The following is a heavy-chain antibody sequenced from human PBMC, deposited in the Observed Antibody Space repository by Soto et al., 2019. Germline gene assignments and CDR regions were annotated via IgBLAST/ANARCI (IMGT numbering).Heavy chain of an antibody. CDR2: INPNSGGT. D-gene: IGHD2-8*02. J-gene: IGHJ4*02. V-gene: IGHV1-2*02. CDR1: GYTFTAYF. CDR3: ANAVLILYWFDD. Sequence: ASVKVSCKASGYTFTAYFIHWVRQAPGQGLEWMGWINPNSGGTNYAQKFQGRVTMTRDTSISTAYMELSRLRSDDTAVYYCANAVLILYWFDDWGQGTLVTVSS.